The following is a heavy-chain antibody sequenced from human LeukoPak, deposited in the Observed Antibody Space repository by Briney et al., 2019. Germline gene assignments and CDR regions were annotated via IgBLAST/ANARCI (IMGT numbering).Heavy chain of an antibody. J-gene: IGHJ4*02. D-gene: IGHD2-15*01. V-gene: IGHV3-66*01. Sequence: GGSLRLSCAASGFTVSSNYMSWVRQAPGKGLEWVSVIYSGGSTYYADSVKGRFTISRDNSKNTLYLQMNSLRAEDTAVYYCASRLGYCSGGTCYFDYWGQGTLVTVSS. CDR2: IYSGGST. CDR3: ASRLGYCSGGTCYFDY. CDR1: GFTVSSNY.